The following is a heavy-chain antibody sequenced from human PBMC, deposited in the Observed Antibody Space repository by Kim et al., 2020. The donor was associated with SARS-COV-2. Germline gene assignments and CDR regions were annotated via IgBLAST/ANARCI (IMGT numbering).Heavy chain of an antibody. CDR3: ARIAGGSGSWVFDY. D-gene: IGHD3-10*01. V-gene: IGHV4-28*01. J-gene: IGHJ4*02. Sequence: NPSLKSRVTMSLDTSKNQFSLSLSSVAAVDTAVYYCARIAGGSGSWVFDYWGQGTLVIVSS.